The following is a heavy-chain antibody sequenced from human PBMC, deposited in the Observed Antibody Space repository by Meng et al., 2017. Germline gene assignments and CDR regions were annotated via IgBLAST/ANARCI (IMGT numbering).Heavy chain of an antibody. Sequence: VGRVQSGAEGKKHGASVKVSCKGSGYTFTGYYMDWVRQAPGQGLEWMGRINPNSGGTNYAQKFKGRVTMTRDTTISTAYMELSGLRSDDTAMYYCARDEDISAAGKLFGDYWGQGTLVTVSS. CDR3: ARDEDISAAGKLFGDY. CDR2: INPNSGGT. J-gene: IGHJ4*02. D-gene: IGHD6-13*01. CDR1: GYTFTGYY. V-gene: IGHV1-2*06.